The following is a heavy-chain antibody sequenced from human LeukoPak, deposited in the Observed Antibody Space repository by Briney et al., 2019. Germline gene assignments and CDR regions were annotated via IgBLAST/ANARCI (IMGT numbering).Heavy chain of an antibody. V-gene: IGHV4-34*01. J-gene: IGHJ6*02. CDR3: ARVSAVKFYYSGMDA. Sequence: SETLSLTCAVYGGSFNDYYWSWIRQPPGKGLEWIGEINHSGSTNYIPSLKSRVTISVDTSKNQFSLKLSSVTAADTAVYYCARVSAVKFYYSGMDAWGQGTTVTVSS. D-gene: IGHD2/OR15-2a*01. CDR1: GGSFNDYY. CDR2: INHSGST.